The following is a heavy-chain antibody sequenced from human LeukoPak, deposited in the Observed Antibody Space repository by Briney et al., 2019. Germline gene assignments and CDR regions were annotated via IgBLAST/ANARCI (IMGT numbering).Heavy chain of an antibody. CDR1: GFTFSSYS. CDR2: ISSSSDYI. D-gene: IGHD3-10*01. J-gene: IGHJ4*02. V-gene: IGHV3-21*01. Sequence: PGGSLRLSCAASGFTFSSYSMNWVRQAPGKGLERVSSISSSSDYIYYADSVKGRFTISRDNAKNSLYLQMNSLRAADTAVYYCARDLGRRGSGNYYPDYWGQGTLVTVSS. CDR3: ARDLGRRGSGNYYPDY.